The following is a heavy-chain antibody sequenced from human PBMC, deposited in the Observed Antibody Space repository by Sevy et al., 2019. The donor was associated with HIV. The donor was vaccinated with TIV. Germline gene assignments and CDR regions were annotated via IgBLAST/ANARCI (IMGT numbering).Heavy chain of an antibody. CDR2: IHSGGKI. CDR3: AREDIVLGEDNYYGIDV. J-gene: IGHJ6*02. CDR1: GFSVSSNY. D-gene: IGHD2-15*01. Sequence: GGSLRLSCAASGFSVSSNYMSWVRQAPGMGPEWVSVIHSGGKISYADSVQGRFTISRDNSKNTLYLQMNSLRAEDTAVYYCAREDIVLGEDNYYGIDVWGQGTTVTVSS. V-gene: IGHV3-53*01.